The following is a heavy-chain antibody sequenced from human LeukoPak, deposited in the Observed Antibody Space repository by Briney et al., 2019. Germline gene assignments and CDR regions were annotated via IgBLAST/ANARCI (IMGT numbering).Heavy chain of an antibody. Sequence: GGSLRLSCAASGFTFSIYAMSWVRQAPGKGLEWVALISSDENNKYHADSVRGRFTISRDNSKNTLFLQMNSLRPEDTAVYYCASKWFCGGDCYYQIDFWGQGTLVTVSS. D-gene: IGHD2-21*02. J-gene: IGHJ4*02. CDR1: GFTFSIYA. CDR2: ISSDENNK. CDR3: ASKWFCGGDCYYQIDF. V-gene: IGHV3-30*03.